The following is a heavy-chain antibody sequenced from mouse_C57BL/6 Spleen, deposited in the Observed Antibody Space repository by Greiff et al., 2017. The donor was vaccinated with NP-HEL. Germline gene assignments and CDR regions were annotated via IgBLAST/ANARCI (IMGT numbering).Heavy chain of an antibody. CDR2: INPNNGGT. V-gene: IGHV1-26*01. CDR3: ARRTGYYRYFDV. Sequence: VQLQQSGPELVKPGASVKISCKASGYTFTDYYMNWVKQSHGKSLEWIGDINPNNGGTSYNQKFKGKATLTVDKSSSTAYMELRSLTSEDSAVYYCARRTGYYRYFDVWGTGTTVTVSS. J-gene: IGHJ1*03. CDR1: GYTFTDYY. D-gene: IGHD2-2*01.